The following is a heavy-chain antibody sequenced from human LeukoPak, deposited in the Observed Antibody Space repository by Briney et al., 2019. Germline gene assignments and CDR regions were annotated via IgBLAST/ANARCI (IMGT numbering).Heavy chain of an antibody. J-gene: IGHJ4*02. V-gene: IGHV1-69*04. Sequence: GASVKVSCKASGYTFTSYAMHWVRQAPGQRLEWMGRIIPILGIANYAQKFQGRVTISTDGSTNTAYMELSSLRSEDTAVYYCARGTLGDILTGSYDYWGQGTLVTVSS. CDR1: GYTFTSYA. D-gene: IGHD3-9*01. CDR2: IIPILGIA. CDR3: ARGTLGDILTGSYDY.